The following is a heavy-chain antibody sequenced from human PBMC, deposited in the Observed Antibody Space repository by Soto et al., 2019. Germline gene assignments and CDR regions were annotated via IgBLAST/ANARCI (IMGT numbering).Heavy chain of an antibody. J-gene: IGHJ4*02. CDR3: ARQEQLWPGDYYFDY. CDR1: GGSISSSSYY. D-gene: IGHD5-18*01. CDR2: IYYSGST. Sequence: SETLSLTCTVSGGSISSSSYYWGWIRQPPGKGLEWIGSIYYSGSTYYNPSLKSRVTISVDTSKNQFSLKLSSVTAADTAVYYCARQEQLWPGDYYFDYWGQGTLVTVSS. V-gene: IGHV4-39*01.